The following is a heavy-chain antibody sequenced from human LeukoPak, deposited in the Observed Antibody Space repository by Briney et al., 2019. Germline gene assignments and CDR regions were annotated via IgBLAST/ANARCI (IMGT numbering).Heavy chain of an antibody. CDR2: IIPIFGTA. J-gene: IGHJ3*02. CDR1: GGTFSSYA. V-gene: IGHV1-69*13. Sequence: EASVKVSCKSSGGTFSSYAISWVRQAPGQGLEWMGGIIPIFGTANYAQKFQGRVTITADESTSTAYMELSSLRSEDTAVYYCARGGWGDLTMIVVGAFDIWGQGTMVTVSS. CDR3: ARGGWGDLTMIVVGAFDI. D-gene: IGHD3-22*01.